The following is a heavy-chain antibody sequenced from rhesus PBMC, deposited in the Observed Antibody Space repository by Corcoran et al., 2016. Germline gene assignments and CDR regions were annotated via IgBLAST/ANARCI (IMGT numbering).Heavy chain of an antibody. Sequence: QLQLQESGPGLVKPSETLSLTCAVSGCSIRRNYWRVTRQPPGKGLEWIGRFSGSGGSTNNNPSLKSLVTISTDTSKNQFSLKLSSVTAADTAVYYCASGSYYQRWGQGVLVTVSS. V-gene: IGHV4-173*01. CDR2: FSGSGGST. CDR1: GCSIRRNY. D-gene: IGHD3-16*01. J-gene: IGHJ4*01. CDR3: ASGSYYQR.